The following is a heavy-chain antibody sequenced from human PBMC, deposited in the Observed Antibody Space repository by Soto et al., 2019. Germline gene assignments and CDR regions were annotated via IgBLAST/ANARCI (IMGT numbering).Heavy chain of an antibody. CDR1: GFTFSDYY. Sequence: GESLKISCAASGFTFSDYYMSWIRQAPGKGLEWVSYISSSGSTIYYADSVKGRFTISRDNAKNSLYLQMNSLRAEDTAVYYCARDPLLYSSSSDDHDYWGQGTLVTVSS. CDR2: ISSSGSTI. V-gene: IGHV3-11*01. CDR3: ARDPLLYSSSSDDHDY. J-gene: IGHJ4*02. D-gene: IGHD6-6*01.